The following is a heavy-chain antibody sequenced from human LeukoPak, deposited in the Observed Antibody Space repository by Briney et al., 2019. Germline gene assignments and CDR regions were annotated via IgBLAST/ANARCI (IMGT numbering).Heavy chain of an antibody. CDR2: ISYDGSNK. J-gene: IGHJ4*02. Sequence: QPGGSLRLFCAASGFTFSSYGMHWVRQAPGKGLEWVAVISYDGSNKYYADSVKGRFTISRDNSKNTLYLQMNSLRAEDTAVYYCAKDPGDGIFGVVREYYFDYWGQGTLVTVSS. CDR1: GFTFSSYG. CDR3: AKDPGDGIFGVVREYYFDY. D-gene: IGHD3-3*01. V-gene: IGHV3-30*18.